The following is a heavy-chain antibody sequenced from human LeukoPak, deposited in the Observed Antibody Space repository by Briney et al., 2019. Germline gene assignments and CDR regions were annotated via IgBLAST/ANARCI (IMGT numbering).Heavy chain of an antibody. V-gene: IGHV3-53*01. CDR3: ARAHCSSTSCYAWGYYYYGMDV. D-gene: IGHD2-2*01. J-gene: IGHJ6*02. CDR2: IYSGSST. Sequence: GGSLRLSCAASGFTVSSNYMSWVRQAPGKGLEWVSVIYSGSSTYYADSVKGRFTISRDNAKNSLYLQMNSLRAEDTAVYYCARAHCSSTSCYAWGYYYYGMDVWGQGTTVTVSS. CDR1: GFTVSSNY.